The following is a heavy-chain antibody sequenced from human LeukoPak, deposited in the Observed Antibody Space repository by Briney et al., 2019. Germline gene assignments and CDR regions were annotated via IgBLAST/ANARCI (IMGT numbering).Heavy chain of an antibody. CDR1: GGSFSGYY. J-gene: IGHJ4*02. Sequence: SETLSLTCAVYGGSFSGYYWSWIRQPPGKGLEWIGEINHSGSTNYNPSLKSRVTISVDTSKNQFSLKLSSVTAADTAVYYCARESNGDYVDYWGQGTLVTVSS. CDR3: ARESNGDYVDY. CDR2: INHSGST. V-gene: IGHV4-34*01. D-gene: IGHD4-17*01.